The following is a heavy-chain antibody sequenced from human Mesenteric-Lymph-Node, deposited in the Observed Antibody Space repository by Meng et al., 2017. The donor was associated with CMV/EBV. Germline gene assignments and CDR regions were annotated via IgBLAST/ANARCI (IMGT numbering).Heavy chain of an antibody. CDR3: ARARAQTSYCSSTSCRRYYYYGMDV. Sequence: SVKVSCKASGATFSSYPITWVRQAPGQGLEWMGRIIPLFDVVHYAQNFQGRVTITADRSTSTIYLELSSLRSEDTAVYYCARARAQTSYCSSTSCRRYYYYGMDVWGQGTTVTVSS. CDR2: IIPLFDVV. D-gene: IGHD2-2*01. V-gene: IGHV1-69*04. CDR1: GATFSSYP. J-gene: IGHJ6*02.